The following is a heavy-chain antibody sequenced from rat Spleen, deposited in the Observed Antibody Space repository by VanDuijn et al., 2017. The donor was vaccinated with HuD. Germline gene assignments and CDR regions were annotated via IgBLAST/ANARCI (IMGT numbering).Heavy chain of an antibody. J-gene: IGHJ2*01. V-gene: IGHV2-41*01. Sequence: QVQLKESGPGLVQPSQTLSLTCTVAGFSLTSYNVHWVRQPPGKGLEWMGRIKYGGSTDYNSGLKSRLSISRDTSKSQVFLKMSSLQTEDTATYYCAREGDYYDGSYYYDYFDYWGQGVMVTVSS. CDR1: GFSLTSYN. CDR2: IKYGGST. D-gene: IGHD1-12*02. CDR3: AREGDYYDGSYYYDYFDY.